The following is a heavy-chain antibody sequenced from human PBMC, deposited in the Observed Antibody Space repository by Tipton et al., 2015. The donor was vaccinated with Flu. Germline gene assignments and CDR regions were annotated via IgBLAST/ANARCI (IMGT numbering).Heavy chain of an antibody. CDR1: GFTFNTFE. V-gene: IGHV3-48*03. D-gene: IGHD6-13*01. CDR2: IGSIGRSI. J-gene: IGHJ4*02. CDR3: ARDHSSSWYVADY. Sequence: GSLRLSCTASGFTFNTFEMNWVRQAPGKGLEWVSYIGSIGRSIYYADSVKGRFTISRDDAKNSLYLQMNSRRAEDTGVYYCARDHSSSWYVADYWGQGTLGTVSS.